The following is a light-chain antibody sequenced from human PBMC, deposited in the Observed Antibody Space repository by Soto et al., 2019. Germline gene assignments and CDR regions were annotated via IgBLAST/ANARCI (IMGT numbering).Light chain of an antibody. CDR1: QSVSNN. J-gene: IGKJ1*01. CDR2: SAS. V-gene: IGKV3-15*01. CDR3: QQYNNWPPWT. Sequence: EIVMTQSPATLSVSPGERATLSCRASQSVSNNLAWYQQKAGQAPRLLIYSASTRATGIPARFSGSGSGTEFTLTISSLQSEDFAVYYCQQYNNWPPWTFGQGTKVEIK.